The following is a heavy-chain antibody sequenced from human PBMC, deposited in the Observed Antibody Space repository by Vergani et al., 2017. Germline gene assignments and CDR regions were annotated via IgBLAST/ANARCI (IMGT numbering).Heavy chain of an antibody. D-gene: IGHD3-16*01. J-gene: IGHJ4*02. CDR2: IYHSGNT. V-gene: IGHV4-38-2*02. Sequence: QVQLQESGPGLVKPSETLSLTCTVSAYSISSGYYWAWVRQPPRKGLEWIVSIYHSGNTYYNPSLKSRVTISVDTSKNQFSLKLSSVTAADTAVYYCGREPGGGARWGQGTLVTVSS. CDR3: GREPGGGAR. CDR1: AYSISSGYY.